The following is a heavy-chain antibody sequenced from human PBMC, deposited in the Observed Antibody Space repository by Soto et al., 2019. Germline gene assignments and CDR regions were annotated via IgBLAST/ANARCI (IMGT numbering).Heavy chain of an antibody. CDR2: MNPNSGNT. D-gene: IGHD6-13*01. Sequence: QVQLVQSGAEVKKPGASVKVSCKASGYTFTSYDINWVRQATGQGLEWMGWMNPNSGNTGYAQKFQGRVTMTRNTSISTAYKELSSLKSEDTAVYYCAREYSSSWHYYYMDVWGKGNTVTVCS. J-gene: IGHJ6*03. CDR3: AREYSSSWHYYYMDV. CDR1: GYTFTSYD. V-gene: IGHV1-8*01.